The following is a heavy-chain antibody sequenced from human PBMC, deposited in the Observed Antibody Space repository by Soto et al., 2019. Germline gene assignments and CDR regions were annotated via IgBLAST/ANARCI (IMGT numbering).Heavy chain of an antibody. Sequence: EVQLVESGGGLVQPGGSLRLSCAGSGFTFSNYRVHWVRPAPGKGLVWVSVINSDGSSTSYADSVQGRFTISRDNAEKTGNLKMNSLGDEGLAVYYWTTLGGPRLGARDYWGQGTLVTVSS. D-gene: IGHD7-27*01. J-gene: IGHJ4*02. V-gene: IGHV3-74*01. CDR1: GFTFSNYR. CDR3: TTLGGPRLGARDY. CDR2: INSDGSST.